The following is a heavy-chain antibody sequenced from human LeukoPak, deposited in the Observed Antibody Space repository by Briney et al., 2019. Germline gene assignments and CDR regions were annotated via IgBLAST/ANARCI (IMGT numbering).Heavy chain of an antibody. J-gene: IGHJ6*02. Sequence: ASVKVSCKASGYTFTGYYMHWVRQAPGQWLEWMGWINPNSGGTNYAQKFQGRVTMTRDTSISTAYMELSRLRSDDTAVYYCARDPLSVVPAAMVYYYYGMDVWGQGTTVTVSS. D-gene: IGHD2-2*01. V-gene: IGHV1-2*02. CDR2: INPNSGGT. CDR1: GYTFTGYY. CDR3: ARDPLSVVPAAMVYYYYGMDV.